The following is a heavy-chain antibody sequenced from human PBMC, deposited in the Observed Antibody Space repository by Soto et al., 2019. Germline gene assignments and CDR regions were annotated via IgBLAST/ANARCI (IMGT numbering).Heavy chain of an antibody. CDR2: IYSSGST. V-gene: IGHV4-4*07. D-gene: IGHD6-13*01. CDR3: ARQTTYSSSWFDY. J-gene: IGHJ5*01. Sequence: PSDTLSLTCTVSGGSIINYYWTWIRQPAGKGLEWVGRIYSSGSTSYNPSLKSRLTMSVDTSKNQFSLKLTSVTAADTALYYCARQTTYSSSWFDYWGQGTLVTVS. CDR1: GGSIINYY.